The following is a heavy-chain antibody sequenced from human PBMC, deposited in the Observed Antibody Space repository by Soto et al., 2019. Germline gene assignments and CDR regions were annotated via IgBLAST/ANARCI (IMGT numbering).Heavy chain of an antibody. J-gene: IGHJ2*01. CDR3: ARAFAGFGAYWYFDL. D-gene: IGHD3-16*01. CDR1: GGSITDYY. Sequence: SETLSLTCPVSGGSITDYYWSWIRQPPGKALEWIGYGYHSVSIHYNPSLKTRVTISVDTSENQFSLRLSSVTAADTAVYYCARAFAGFGAYWYFDLWGRGTLVTVSS. CDR2: GYHSVSI. V-gene: IGHV4-59*01.